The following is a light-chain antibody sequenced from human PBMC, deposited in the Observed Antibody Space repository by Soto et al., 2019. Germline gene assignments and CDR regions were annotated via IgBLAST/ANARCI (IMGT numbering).Light chain of an antibody. Sequence: QSALTQPRSVSGSPGQSVTLSCTGTSGDVGGYDYVSWYQQHPGKAPKLTIYDVTKRPSGVPDRFSGSKSGNTASLTISGLQAEDEAHYYCCSYAGTYNFVVFGGGTKLTVL. CDR1: SGDVGGYDY. CDR2: DVT. V-gene: IGLV2-11*01. CDR3: CSYAGTYNFVV. J-gene: IGLJ2*01.